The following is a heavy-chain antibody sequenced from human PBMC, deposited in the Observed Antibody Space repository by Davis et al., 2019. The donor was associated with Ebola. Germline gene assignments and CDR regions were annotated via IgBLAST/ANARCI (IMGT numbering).Heavy chain of an antibody. CDR3: SKTTRSGADY. CDR2: ISGSGGST. Sequence: GESLKISCAASGFTFSSYAMSWVRQAPGKGLEWVSAISGSGGSTYYADSVKGRFTISRDNSKNTLYLQMNSLKTEDTAVYYCSKTTRSGADYWGQGTLVTVSS. V-gene: IGHV3-23*01. J-gene: IGHJ4*02. CDR1: GFTFSSYA. D-gene: IGHD3-3*01.